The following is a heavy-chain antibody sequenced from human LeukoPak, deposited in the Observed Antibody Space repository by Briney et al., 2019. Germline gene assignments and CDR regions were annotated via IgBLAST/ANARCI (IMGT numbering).Heavy chain of an antibody. CDR3: ARLNRYSYGANFDY. CDR1: GFTFSSYS. Sequence: GGSLRVSCAASGFTFSSYSMNWVRQAPGKGLEWVSSISSSSSYIYYADSVKGRFTISRDNAKNSLYLQMNSLKNEDTAVYYCARLNRYSYGANFDYWGQGTLVTVSS. CDR2: ISSSSSYI. J-gene: IGHJ4*02. D-gene: IGHD5-18*01. V-gene: IGHV3-21*04.